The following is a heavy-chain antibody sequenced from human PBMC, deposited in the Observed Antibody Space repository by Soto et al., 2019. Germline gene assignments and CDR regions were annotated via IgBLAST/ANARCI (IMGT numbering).Heavy chain of an antibody. CDR1: GGTFSSYA. J-gene: IGHJ4*02. V-gene: IGHV1-69*19. CDR2: IIPIFGTA. CDR3: ASDGRGYGDYGIGCFDY. Sequence: QVQLVQSGAEVKKPGSSVKVSCKASGGTFSSYAISWVRQAPGQGLEWMGGIIPIFGTANYAQKFQGRVTITADESTSTAYMELSSLRSEDTAVDYCASDGRGYGDYGIGCFDYWGQGTMVTVSS. D-gene: IGHD4-17*01.